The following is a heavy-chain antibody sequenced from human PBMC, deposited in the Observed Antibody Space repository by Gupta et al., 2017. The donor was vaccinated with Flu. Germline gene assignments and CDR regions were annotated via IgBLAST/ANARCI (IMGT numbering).Heavy chain of an antibody. J-gene: IGHJ6*02. CDR3: ARGTGYCSGGSCYSSYGVDV. CDR2: IGNAGDT. V-gene: IGHV3-13*01. D-gene: IGHD2-15*01. CDR1: GFTLSSYD. Sequence: EVQLVESGGGLVQPGGSLRLSCAASGFTLSSYDMHWVRQATGKGLEWVSAIGNAGDTYYPGSVKGRFTISRENAKNSLYLQMNTLRAGDTAVYYCARGTGYCSGGSCYSSYGVDVWGQGTTVTVSS.